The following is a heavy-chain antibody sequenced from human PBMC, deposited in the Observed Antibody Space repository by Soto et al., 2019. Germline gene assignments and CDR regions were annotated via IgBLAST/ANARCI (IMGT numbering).Heavy chain of an antibody. V-gene: IGHV4-39*01. CDR2: IYYSAST. Sequence: SETLSLTCTVSGGSISSISCYWGWIRQPPGKGLEWIGSIYYSASTYYNPSLKSPVTIYVDTSKNKFSMKLSSVTAADTAVYYCARLMITFGGGIDYWGQGTRVTVS. CDR1: GGSISSISCY. J-gene: IGHJ4*02. D-gene: IGHD3-16*01. CDR3: ARLMITFGGGIDY.